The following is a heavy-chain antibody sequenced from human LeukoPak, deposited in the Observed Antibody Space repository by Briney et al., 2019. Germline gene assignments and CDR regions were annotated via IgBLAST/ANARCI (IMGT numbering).Heavy chain of an antibody. CDR2: IYYSGST. Sequence: SETLSLTCTVSGDSISSYYWSWLRQPPGKGLEWIGYIYYSGSTNYNPSLKSRVTISVDTSKNQFSLKLSSVTAADTAVYYCASSYGPNYFDYWGQGTLVTVSS. CDR1: GDSISSYY. D-gene: IGHD5-18*01. CDR3: ASSYGPNYFDY. V-gene: IGHV4-59*01. J-gene: IGHJ4*02.